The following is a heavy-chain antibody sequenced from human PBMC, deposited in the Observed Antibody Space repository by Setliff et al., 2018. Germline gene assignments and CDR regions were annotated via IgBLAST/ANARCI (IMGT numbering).Heavy chain of an antibody. CDR3: AKEVPYDNGFIYLDY. J-gene: IGHJ4*02. CDR1: GFTFSRYG. D-gene: IGHD3-22*01. V-gene: IGHV3-33*06. Sequence: QPGGSLRLSCAASGFTFSRYGMHWVRQPPGKGLEWVAVIYYDGSNTHYTDSVEGRFTISRDNSKNTLYLQMNSLGAEDTAMYYCAKEVPYDNGFIYLDYWGLGTLVTVSS. CDR2: IYYDGSNT.